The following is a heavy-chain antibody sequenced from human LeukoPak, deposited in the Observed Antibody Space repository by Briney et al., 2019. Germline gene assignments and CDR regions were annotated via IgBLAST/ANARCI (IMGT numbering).Heavy chain of an antibody. V-gene: IGHV3-33*06. D-gene: IGHD2-2*01. CDR1: GFTFSSYW. CDR3: AKEYCSSTSCSEGHAFDI. Sequence: GGSLRLSCAASGFTFSSYWMSWVRQAPGKGLEWVAVIWYDGSNKYYADSVKGRFTISRDNSKNTLYLQMNSLRAEDTAVYYCAKEYCSSTSCSEGHAFDIWGQGTMVTVSS. J-gene: IGHJ3*02. CDR2: IWYDGSNK.